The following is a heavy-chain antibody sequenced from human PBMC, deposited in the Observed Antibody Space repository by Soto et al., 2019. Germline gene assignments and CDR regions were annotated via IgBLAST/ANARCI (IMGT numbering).Heavy chain of an antibody. V-gene: IGHV3-30-3*01. CDR3: AREAESLDY. J-gene: IGHJ4*02. D-gene: IGHD6-25*01. Sequence: QVQLVESGGGEVQPGRSLRLSCAASGFTFSSYAVHWVRQAPGKGLEWVAIISYDGGNKYYADSVKGRFTISRDNSKNTLYLQMNSLRAEDTAVFYCAREAESLDYWGQGTLVTVSS. CDR2: ISYDGGNK. CDR1: GFTFSSYA.